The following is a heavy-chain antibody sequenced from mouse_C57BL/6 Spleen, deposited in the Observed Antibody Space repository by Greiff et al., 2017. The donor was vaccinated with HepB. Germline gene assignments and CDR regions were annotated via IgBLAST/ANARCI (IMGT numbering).Heavy chain of an antibody. J-gene: IGHJ2*01. V-gene: IGHV5-9-1*02. Sequence: EVQRVESGEGLVKPGGSLKLSCAASGFTFSSYAMSWVRQTPEKRLEWVAYISSGGDYIYYADTVKGRFTISRDNARNTLYLQMSSLKSEDTAMYYCTRDRNWDGGFDYWGQGTTLTVSS. CDR3: TRDRNWDGGFDY. CDR1: GFTFSSYA. CDR2: ISSGGDYI. D-gene: IGHD4-1*01.